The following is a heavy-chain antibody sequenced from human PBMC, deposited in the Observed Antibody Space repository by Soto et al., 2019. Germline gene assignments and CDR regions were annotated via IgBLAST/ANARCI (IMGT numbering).Heavy chain of an antibody. J-gene: IGHJ4*02. CDR2: ISYDGSNK. Sequence: PGGSLRLSCAASGFTFSSYGMHWVRQAPGKGLEWVAVISYDGSNKYYADSVKGRFTISRDNSKNTVYLELDKLTVDDTAVYYCARAREPEYSSSIFFDYWGRGTLVTVS. V-gene: IGHV3-30*03. CDR3: ARAREPEYSSSIFFDY. CDR1: GFTFSSYG. D-gene: IGHD6-6*01.